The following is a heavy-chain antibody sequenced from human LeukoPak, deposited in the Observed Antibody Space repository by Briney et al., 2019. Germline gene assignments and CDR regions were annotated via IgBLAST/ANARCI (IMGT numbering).Heavy chain of an antibody. Sequence: GASVKVSCKASGGTFSSYAISWVRQAPGQGLEWMGGIIPIFGTPNYAQKFQGRVTITADKSTSPAYMELSSLRSEDTAVYYCARGSRIAVAGTDYWGQGTVVSVPS. D-gene: IGHD6-19*01. CDR2: IIPIFGTP. CDR1: GGTFSSYA. V-gene: IGHV1-69*06. J-gene: IGHJ4*02. CDR3: ARGSRIAVAGTDY.